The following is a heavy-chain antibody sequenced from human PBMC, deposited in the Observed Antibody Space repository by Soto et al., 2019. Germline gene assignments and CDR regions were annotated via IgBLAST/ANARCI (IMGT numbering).Heavy chain of an antibody. D-gene: IGHD3-10*01. Sequence: PGESLKISCKGSGYSFTSYWIGWVRQMPGKGLEWMGIIYPGDSDTRYSPSFQGQVTISADKSISTAYLQWSSLKASDTAMYYCARQGPTYYYGSGSVDYWGQGTLVTVSS. V-gene: IGHV5-51*01. CDR3: ARQGPTYYYGSGSVDY. CDR1: GYSFTSYW. J-gene: IGHJ4*02. CDR2: IYPGDSDT.